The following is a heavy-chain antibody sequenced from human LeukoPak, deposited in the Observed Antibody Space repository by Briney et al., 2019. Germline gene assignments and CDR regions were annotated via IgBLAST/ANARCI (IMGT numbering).Heavy chain of an antibody. D-gene: IGHD4-17*01. CDR1: GGSFSGYY. V-gene: IGHV4-34*01. Sequence: PSETLSLTRAVYGGSFSGYYWSWIRQPPGKGLEWIGEINHSGSTNYNPSLKSRVTISVDTSKNQFSLKLSSVTAADTAVYYCARGGRYGDYGIDYWGQGTLVTVSS. J-gene: IGHJ4*02. CDR3: ARGGRYGDYGIDY. CDR2: INHSGST.